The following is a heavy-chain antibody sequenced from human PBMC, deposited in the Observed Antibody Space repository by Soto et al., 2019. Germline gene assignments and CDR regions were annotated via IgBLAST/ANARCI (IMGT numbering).Heavy chain of an antibody. Sequence: GESLKISCAASGFTFSSYAMSWVRQAPGKGLEWVSAISGSGGSTYYADSVKGRFTISRDNSKNTLYLQMNSLRAEDTAVYYCARAARMDYFDYWGQGTLVTVSS. CDR3: ARAARMDYFDY. J-gene: IGHJ4*02. D-gene: IGHD6-6*01. V-gene: IGHV3-23*01. CDR1: GFTFSSYA. CDR2: ISGSGGST.